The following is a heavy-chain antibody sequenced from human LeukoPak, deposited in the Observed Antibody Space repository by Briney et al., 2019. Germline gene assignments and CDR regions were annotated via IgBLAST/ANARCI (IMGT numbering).Heavy chain of an antibody. J-gene: IGHJ4*02. V-gene: IGHV3-74*01. CDR1: GVTVSGYW. Sequence: PGGSLRLSCAAFGVTVSGYWMNWVRQAPGKGLVWVARINSDGSSTSHADSVKGRFTISRDNAKNTLYLQMNSLRVDDTAVYYCARDPKYGVLDYWGQGTLVTV. D-gene: IGHD4-17*01. CDR2: INSDGSST. CDR3: ARDPKYGVLDY.